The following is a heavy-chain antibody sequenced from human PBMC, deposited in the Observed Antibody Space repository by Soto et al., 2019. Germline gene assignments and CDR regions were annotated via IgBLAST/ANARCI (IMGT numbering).Heavy chain of an antibody. D-gene: IGHD1-20*01. CDR1: GYMFTSYY. CDR3: ARAIQVNWKCDH. CDR2: INPSSGGI. V-gene: IGHV1-46*01. J-gene: IGHJ4*02. Sequence: ASVKVSCKASGYMFTSYYMHWVRQAPGQGPEWMGIINPSSGGISYAQKFQGRVTMTRDTSASTVYMELSSLRSEDTAVYYCARAIQVNWKCDHWGQGTLVTVSS.